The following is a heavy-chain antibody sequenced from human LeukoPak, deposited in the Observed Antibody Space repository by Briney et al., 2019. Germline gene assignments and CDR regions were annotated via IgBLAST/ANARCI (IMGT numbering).Heavy chain of an antibody. CDR2: IMQDGSEK. J-gene: IGHJ4*02. CDR1: GFTLSNYW. Sequence: GGSLRLSCGTSGFTLSNYWMSWVRQAPGKGLEWVANIMQDGSEKYYVDSVKGRFTISRDSAKNSLYLQMNSLRAEDTAVYYCARGSYYGDYKYWGQGTLVAVSS. V-gene: IGHV3-7*01. D-gene: IGHD4-17*01. CDR3: ARGSYYGDYKY.